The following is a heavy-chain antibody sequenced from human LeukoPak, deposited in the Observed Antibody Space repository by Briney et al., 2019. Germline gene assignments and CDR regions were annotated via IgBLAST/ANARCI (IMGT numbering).Heavy chain of an antibody. V-gene: IGHV1-18*01. CDR3: ARAGGSGSGYSSGWYYDY. J-gene: IGHJ4*02. CDR2: ISAHNGNT. CDR1: GYTLTTYG. D-gene: IGHD6-19*01. Sequence: AASVKVSCKASGYTLTTYGTSWVRQARGQGLEWMGWISAHNGNTNYAQKFQGRVTMTTDTSASTAYMELSSLRSEDTAVYYCARAGGSGSGYSSGWYYDYWGQGPRVTVSS.